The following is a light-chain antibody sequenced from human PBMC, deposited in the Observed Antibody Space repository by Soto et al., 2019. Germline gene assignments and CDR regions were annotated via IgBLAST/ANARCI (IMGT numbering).Light chain of an antibody. J-gene: IGLJ1*01. CDR1: SSDAGGYNY. CDR3: SSYTSSSTLYV. V-gene: IGLV2-14*01. Sequence: QSVLTQPASVSGSPGQSITISCTGTSSDAGGYNYVSWYQQYPGKAPKLMIYDVSNRPSGISNRFSGSKSGNTASLTISGLQAEDEADYYCSSYTSSSTLYVFGNGTKVTVL. CDR2: DVS.